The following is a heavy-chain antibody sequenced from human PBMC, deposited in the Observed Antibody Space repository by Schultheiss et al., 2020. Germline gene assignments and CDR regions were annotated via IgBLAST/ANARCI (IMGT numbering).Heavy chain of an antibody. CDR2: IYSGGST. D-gene: IGHD3-16*01. Sequence: GGSLRLSCAASGFTFSSYAMSWVRQAPGKGLEWVSVIYSGGSTYYADSVKGRFTISRDNSKNTLYLQMNTLRAEDTAVYYCAKDWAEPGDYWGQGTLVTVSS. CDR1: GFTFSSYA. V-gene: IGHV3-66*01. CDR3: AKDWAEPGDY. J-gene: IGHJ4*02.